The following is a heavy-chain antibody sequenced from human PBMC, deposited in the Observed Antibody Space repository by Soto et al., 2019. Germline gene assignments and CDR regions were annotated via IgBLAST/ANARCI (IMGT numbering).Heavy chain of an antibody. Sequence: GGSLRLSCAASGFTFSSYSMNWVRQAPGKGLEWVSSISSSSSYIYYADSVKGRFTISRDNAKNSLYLQMNSLRAEDTAVYYCARRGYCSSTSCPDYYYGMDVWGQGTTVTVSS. J-gene: IGHJ6*02. CDR1: GFTFSSYS. V-gene: IGHV3-21*01. D-gene: IGHD2-2*01. CDR3: ARRGYCSSTSCPDYYYGMDV. CDR2: ISSSSSYI.